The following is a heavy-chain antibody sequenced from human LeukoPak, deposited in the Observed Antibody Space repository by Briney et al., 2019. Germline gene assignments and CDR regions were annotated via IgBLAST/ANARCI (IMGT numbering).Heavy chain of an antibody. CDR2: IYHSGST. CDR1: GGSISSGGYY. V-gene: IGHV4-30-2*01. CDR3: AASSSAIGGPSYFDY. J-gene: IGHJ4*02. D-gene: IGHD2-2*01. Sequence: PSQTLSLTCTVSGGSISSGGYYWSWIRQPPGKGLEWIGYIYHSGSTYYNPSLKSRVTISVDRSKNQFSLKLSSVTAADTAVYYCAASSSAIGGPSYFDYWGQGTLVTVSS.